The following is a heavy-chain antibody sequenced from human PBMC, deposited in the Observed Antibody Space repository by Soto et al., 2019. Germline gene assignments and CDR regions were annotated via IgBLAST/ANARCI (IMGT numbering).Heavy chain of an antibody. V-gene: IGHV3-21*01. CDR2: ISSSSSYI. D-gene: IGHD3-22*01. CDR3: ARETPTWYYYDSSGSLDY. CDR1: GFTFSSYS. J-gene: IGHJ4*02. Sequence: GGSLRLSCAASGFTFSSYSMNWVRQAPGKGLEWVSSISSSSSYIYYADSVKGRFTISRDNAKNSLYLQMNSLRAEDTAVYYCARETPTWYYYDSSGSLDYWGQGTLVTSPQ.